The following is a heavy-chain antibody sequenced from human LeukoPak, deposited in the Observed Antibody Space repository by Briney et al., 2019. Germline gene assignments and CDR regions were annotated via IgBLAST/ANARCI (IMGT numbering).Heavy chain of an antibody. CDR1: GFIFSSYV. CDR3: ASSRFDWLPYFEY. Sequence: GGSLRLSCAASGFIFSSYVMHWVRQAPGKGLEWVAVISYDGSNKYYADSVMGRFTISRDNSKNRLYLQMNSLRPEDTAVYYCASSRFDWLPYFEYWGQGTLVTVSS. J-gene: IGHJ4*02. V-gene: IGHV3-30-3*01. CDR2: ISYDGSNK. D-gene: IGHD3-9*01.